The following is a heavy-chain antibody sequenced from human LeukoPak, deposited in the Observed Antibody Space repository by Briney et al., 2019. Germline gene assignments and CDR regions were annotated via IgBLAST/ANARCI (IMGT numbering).Heavy chain of an antibody. CDR3: AREYYDILTGYSAHIVWFDP. V-gene: IGHV1-2*02. D-gene: IGHD3-9*01. CDR2: INPNSGGT. J-gene: IGHJ5*02. Sequence: ASVKVSCKASGYTFTGYYMHWVRQAPGQGLEWMGWINPNSGGTNYAQKFQGRVTMTRDTSITTAYMELSRLRSDDPAVYYCAREYYDILTGYSAHIVWFDPWGQGTLVTVSS. CDR1: GYTFTGYY.